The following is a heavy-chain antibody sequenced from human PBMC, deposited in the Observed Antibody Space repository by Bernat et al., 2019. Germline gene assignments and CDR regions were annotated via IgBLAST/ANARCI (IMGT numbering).Heavy chain of an antibody. CDR2: ISNDGSKK. J-gene: IGHJ4*02. V-gene: IGHV3-30-3*01. CDR1: GLSFSNFA. D-gene: IGHD3-22*01. CDR3: ARDGYQSSGNYFDY. Sequence: QVQLVESGGGVVQPGRSLRLSCTASGLSFSNFAMHWVRQAPGKGLEWVAVISNDGSKKYYADSVEGRFTISRDNSRNSLYLKMNSLTIEDTAVYYCARDGYQSSGNYFDYWGLGTLLTVSS.